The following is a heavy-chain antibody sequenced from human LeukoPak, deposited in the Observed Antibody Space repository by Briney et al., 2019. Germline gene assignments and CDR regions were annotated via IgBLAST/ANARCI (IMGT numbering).Heavy chain of an antibody. V-gene: IGHV3-9*03. J-gene: IGHJ4*02. CDR1: GFTFDDYA. Sequence: GRSLRLSCAASGFTFDDYAMHWVRQAPGKGLEWVSGISWNSGSIGYADSVKGRFTISRDNAKNSLYLQMNSLRAEDMALYSCAKGLGSSSWFSFDYWGQGTLVTVSS. CDR2: ISWNSGSI. D-gene: IGHD6-13*01. CDR3: AKGLGSSSWFSFDY.